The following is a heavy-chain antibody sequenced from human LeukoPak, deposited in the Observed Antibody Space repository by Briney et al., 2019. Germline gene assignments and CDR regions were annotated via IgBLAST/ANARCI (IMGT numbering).Heavy chain of an antibody. J-gene: IGHJ5*02. CDR3: AREVKGNWFDP. CDR1: GGTFSSYA. Sequence: ASVKVSCKASGGTFSSYAISWVRQAPGQGLEWMGWINPNSGGTNYAQKFQGRVTMTRDTSISTAYMELSRLRSDDTAVYYCAREVKGNWFDPWGQGTLVTVSS. V-gene: IGHV1-2*02. D-gene: IGHD4-11*01. CDR2: INPNSGGT.